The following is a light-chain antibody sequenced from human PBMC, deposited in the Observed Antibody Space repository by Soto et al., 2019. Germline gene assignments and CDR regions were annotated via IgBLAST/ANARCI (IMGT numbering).Light chain of an antibody. Sequence: QSALTQPPSAPGTPGPRVTISCSGSSSNIGSKTVNWYQQLPGTAPKLLIYSNYQRPSGVPDRFSGSKSGTSASLAISGLQSEDEADYYCSAWDASLNGYVFGTGTKVTVL. J-gene: IGLJ1*01. V-gene: IGLV1-44*01. CDR1: SSNIGSKT. CDR3: SAWDASLNGYV. CDR2: SNY.